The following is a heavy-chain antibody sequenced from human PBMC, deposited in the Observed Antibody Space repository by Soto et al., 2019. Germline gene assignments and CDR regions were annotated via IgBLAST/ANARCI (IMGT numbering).Heavy chain of an antibody. CDR2: INPYNGNR. Sequence: QVQLVQSGGELRKPGASVKVSCEASGYSFRSYGINWVRQAPGQGLEWMGWINPYNGNRNYAQKFEDRITMTTDTSXXXXXXXLRXXXXDDTAVYYCARDRLRGYDSSGFYSWGQGTLVIVSS. CDR1: GYSFRSYG. CDR3: ARDRLRGYDSSGFYS. J-gene: IGHJ5*02. V-gene: IGHV1-18*01. D-gene: IGHD3-22*01.